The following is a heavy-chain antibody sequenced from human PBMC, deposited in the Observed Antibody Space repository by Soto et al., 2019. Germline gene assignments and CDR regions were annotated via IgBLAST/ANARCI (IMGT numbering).Heavy chain of an antibody. CDR2: MYAGGDT. CDR1: GLSVSDNY. V-gene: IGHV3-53*01. Sequence: GGSLRLSCGATGLSVSDNYMGWVRQAPGRGLEWVSVMYAGGDTHYADSVQGRFTVSRDNAKNSLYLQMNSLSAEDAAVYYCARRTRGAGWFDPWGQGTLVTVSS. D-gene: IGHD6-19*01. CDR3: ARRTRGAGWFDP. J-gene: IGHJ5*02.